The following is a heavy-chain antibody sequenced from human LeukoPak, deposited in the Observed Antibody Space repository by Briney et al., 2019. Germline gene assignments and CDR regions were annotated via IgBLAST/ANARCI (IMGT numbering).Heavy chain of an antibody. CDR2: ISGSGGGT. D-gene: IGHD2-15*01. CDR3: VQEGPLALAFDI. V-gene: IGHV3-23*01. CDR1: GVTFSSYV. Sequence: GGSLRLSCEASGVTFSSYVMSWVRQAPGKGPEWVSGISGSGGGTYYADSVKGRFAISRDNSKNTLYLQMNSLRAEDTAVYHCVQEGPLALAFDIWGQRTKVTVSS. J-gene: IGHJ3*02.